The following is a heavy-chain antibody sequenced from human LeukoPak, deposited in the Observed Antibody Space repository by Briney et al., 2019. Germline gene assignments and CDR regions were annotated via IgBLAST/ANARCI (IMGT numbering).Heavy chain of an antibody. V-gene: IGHV3-21*01. J-gene: IGHJ4*02. CDR3: AGDPGIVGARDY. CDR2: ISSSSSYI. CDR1: GFTFSSYN. Sequence: GGSLRLSCAASGFTFSSYNMNWVRQAPGKGLEWVSSISSSSSYIYYADSVKGRFTISRDNAKNSLYLQMNSLRAEDTAVYYCAGDPGIVGARDYWGQGTLVTVSS. D-gene: IGHD1-26*01.